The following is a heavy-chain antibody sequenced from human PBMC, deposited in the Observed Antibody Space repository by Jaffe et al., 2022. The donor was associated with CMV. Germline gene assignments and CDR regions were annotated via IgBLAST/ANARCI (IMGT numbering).Heavy chain of an antibody. V-gene: IGHV3-15*01. CDR3: TSQQGGWNYGHPWTEGRYGMDV. J-gene: IGHJ6*02. CDR1: GFTFSNAW. CDR2: IKSKTDGGTT. D-gene: IGHD1-7*01. Sequence: EVQLVESGGGLVKPGGSLRLSCAASGFTFSNAWMSWVRQAPGKGLEWVGRIKSKTDGGTTDYAAPVKGRFTISRDDSKNTLYLQMNSLKTEDTAVYYCTSQQGGWNYGHPWTEGRYGMDVWGQGTTVTVSS.